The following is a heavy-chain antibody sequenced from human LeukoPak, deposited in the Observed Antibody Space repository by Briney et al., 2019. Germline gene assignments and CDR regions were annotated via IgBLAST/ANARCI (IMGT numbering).Heavy chain of an antibody. CDR1: GGSISSYY. CDR3: ATLPRGTQPPDYFHH. V-gene: IGHV4-59*08. Sequence: SETLSLTCSVSGGSISSYYWSWIRQPPGKGLEWIGCLYHSGTTTYNPSLESRVTILFDTSRNQLSLKLSSVTAADTAVYYCATLPRGTQPPDYFHHWGQGTLVTVSS. CDR2: LYHSGTT. J-gene: IGHJ1*01. D-gene: IGHD1-1*01.